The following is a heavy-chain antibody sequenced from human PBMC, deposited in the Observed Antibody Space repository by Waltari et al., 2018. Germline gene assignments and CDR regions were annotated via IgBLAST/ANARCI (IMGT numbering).Heavy chain of an antibody. D-gene: IGHD6-13*01. CDR1: GFPFNSYA. J-gene: IGHJ4*02. CDR2: ISGSGGST. CDR3: AKGPRIAAAGSLFDY. V-gene: IGHV3-23*01. Sequence: EVQLLESGGGLVQPGGSLRLSCAASGFPFNSYAMSWVRPAPGKGLECVSAISGSGGSTYYADSVKGRFTISRDNSKNTLYLQMNSLRAEDTAVYYCAKGPRIAAAGSLFDYWGQGTLVTVSS.